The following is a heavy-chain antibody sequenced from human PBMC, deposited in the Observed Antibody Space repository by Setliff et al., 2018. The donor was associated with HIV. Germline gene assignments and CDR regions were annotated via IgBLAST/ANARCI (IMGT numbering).Heavy chain of an antibody. J-gene: IGHJ4*02. CDR1: GYTFTSYG. V-gene: IGHV1-18*01. CDR2: ISAYNGNT. Sequence: ASVKVSCKTSGYTFTSYGITWVRQAPGQGLEWTGWISAYNGNTDYAQKFQDRVAMTTDTSTSTAYMVLRSLRSDDTPLYYGARKSYDILTGYYPADYWGQGTLVTVSS. D-gene: IGHD3-9*01. CDR3: ARKSYDILTGYYPADY.